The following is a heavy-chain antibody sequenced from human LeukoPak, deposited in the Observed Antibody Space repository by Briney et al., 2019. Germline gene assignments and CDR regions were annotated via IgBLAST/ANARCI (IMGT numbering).Heavy chain of an antibody. J-gene: IGHJ5*02. CDR2: INHSGST. Sequence: KPSETLSLTCAVYGGSFSGYYWSWIRQPPGKGLEWIGEINHSGSTNYNPSLKSRVTISVDTSKNQFSLKLSSVTAADTAVYYCARGRAVGNGWYAHQRPTKNWFDPWGQGTLVTVSS. V-gene: IGHV4-34*01. CDR1: GGSFSGYY. D-gene: IGHD6-19*01. CDR3: ARGRAVGNGWYAHQRPTKNWFDP.